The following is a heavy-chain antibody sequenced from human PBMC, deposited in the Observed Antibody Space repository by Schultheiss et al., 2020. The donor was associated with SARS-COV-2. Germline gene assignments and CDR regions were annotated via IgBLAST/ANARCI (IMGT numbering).Heavy chain of an antibody. D-gene: IGHD3-22*01. CDR3: ARTPVSAYYDSSGYYPLFDY. CDR1: GFSLSNARMG. CDR2: IFSNDEK. J-gene: IGHJ4*02. V-gene: IGHV2-26*01. Sequence: SGTTLVKPTETLTLTCTVSGFSLSNARMGVSWIRQPPGKALEWLAHIFSNDEKSYSTSLKSRLTISKDTSKNQVVLTMTNMDPVDTATYYCARTPVSAYYDSSGYYPLFDYWGQGTLVTVSS.